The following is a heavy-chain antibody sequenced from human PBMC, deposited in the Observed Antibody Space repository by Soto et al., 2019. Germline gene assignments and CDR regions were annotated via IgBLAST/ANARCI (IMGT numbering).Heavy chain of an antibody. D-gene: IGHD4-17*01. J-gene: IGHJ4*02. CDR3: AKGYGDSDS. CDR2: ISNSDDST. CDR1: GFTFSRHA. V-gene: IGHV3-23*01. Sequence: EVQLLESGGGLVQPGGSLRLSCTTSGFTFSRHAMTWVRQAQGRGLQWVSSISNSDDSTYYAASVKGRFTISRDISRSTLYLQMDSLRAEDAAVYYCAKGYGDSDSWGQGTQVTVSS.